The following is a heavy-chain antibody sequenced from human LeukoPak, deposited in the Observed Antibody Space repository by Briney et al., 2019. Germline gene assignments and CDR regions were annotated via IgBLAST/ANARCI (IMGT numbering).Heavy chain of an antibody. Sequence: ASVKVSCKASGYTFTNNYLHWVRQAPGQGLEWMGMIYLRDGSTSYAQNFQGRVTVTRDTSTTTVHMELRGLRSEDTAVYYCARDQEGFDYWGQGTVVTVSS. CDR1: GYTFTNNY. V-gene: IGHV1-46*01. CDR2: IYLRDGST. J-gene: IGHJ4*02. CDR3: ARDQEGFDY.